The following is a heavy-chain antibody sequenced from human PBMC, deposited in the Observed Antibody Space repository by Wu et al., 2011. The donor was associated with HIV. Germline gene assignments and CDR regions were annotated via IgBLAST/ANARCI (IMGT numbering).Heavy chain of an antibody. CDR3: ATMATIFSLSN. CDR2: IIPISGTS. Sequence: QVQLVQSGAEVKKPGSSVKVSCKSSGASFSSFGVNWVRQAPGQGLEWMGRIIPISGTSKYAEKFQGRVTITADTSTDTAYMELSSLTSEDTAVYYCATMATIFSLSNWGQGTLVTVSS. J-gene: IGHJ4*02. CDR1: GASFSSFG. D-gene: IGHD5-24*01. V-gene: IGHV1-69*14.